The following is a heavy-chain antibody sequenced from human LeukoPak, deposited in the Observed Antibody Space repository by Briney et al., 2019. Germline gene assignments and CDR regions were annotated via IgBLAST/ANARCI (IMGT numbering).Heavy chain of an antibody. CDR3: ARATTYYYDSSGYNFDY. V-gene: IGHV4-34*01. CDR1: GGSFSGYY. J-gene: IGHJ4*02. D-gene: IGHD3-22*01. CDR2: INHSGST. Sequence: PSETLSLTCAVYGGSFSGYYWSWIRQPPGKGLEWIGEINHSGSTNYNPSLKSRVTISVDTSKNQFSLKLSSVTAADAAVYYCARATTYYYDSSGYNFDYWGQGTLVTVSS.